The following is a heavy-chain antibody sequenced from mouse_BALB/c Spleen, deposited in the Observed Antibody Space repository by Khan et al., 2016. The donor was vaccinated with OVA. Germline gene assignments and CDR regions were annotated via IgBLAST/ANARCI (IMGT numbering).Heavy chain of an antibody. D-gene: IGHD2-3*01. J-gene: IGHJ1*01. CDR1: GFNIKDTY. CDR3: AHPSYDARNIDV. V-gene: IGHV14-3*02. Sequence: VQLKESGAELVKPGASVKLSCTASGFNIKDTYMHWVKQRPEQGLEWIGRIAPANGNTKYDPKFQDKATIPADTSFNRSYLQISSLTSEDTAVYCGAHPSYDARNIDVWGAGTTVTVSS. CDR2: IAPANGNT.